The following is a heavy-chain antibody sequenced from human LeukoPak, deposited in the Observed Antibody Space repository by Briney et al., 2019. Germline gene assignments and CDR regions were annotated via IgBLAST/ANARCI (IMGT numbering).Heavy chain of an antibody. J-gene: IGHJ4*02. CDR3: ARDPGTGTPTIDY. CDR2: ISSSSSTI. Sequence: GGSLRLSCAASGFTFSSYEMNWVRQAPGKGLEWVSYISSSSSTIYYADSVKGRFTISRDNAKNSLYLQMNSLRAEDTAVYYCARDPGTGTPTIDYWGQGTLVTVSS. D-gene: IGHD1-7*01. CDR1: GFTFSSYE. V-gene: IGHV3-48*03.